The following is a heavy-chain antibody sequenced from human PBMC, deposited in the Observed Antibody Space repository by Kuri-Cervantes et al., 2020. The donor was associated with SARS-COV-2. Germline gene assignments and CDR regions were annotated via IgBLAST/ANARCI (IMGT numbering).Heavy chain of an antibody. CDR2: INHSGST. J-gene: IGHJ6*03. V-gene: IGHV4-34*01. CDR3: TKDQHYYDGSGYYYDDEYYYYYMDV. CDR1: GGPFSGYY. Sequence: SETLSLTCAVYGGPFSGYYWSWIRQPPGKGLEWIGEINHSGSTNYNPSLKSRVTISVDTSKNQFSLKLSSVTAADTAVYYCTKDQHYYDGSGYYYDDEYYYYYMDVWGKGTTVTVSS. D-gene: IGHD3-22*01.